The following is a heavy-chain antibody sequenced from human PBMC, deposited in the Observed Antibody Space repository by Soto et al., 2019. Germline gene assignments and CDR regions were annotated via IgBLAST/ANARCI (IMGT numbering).Heavy chain of an antibody. CDR3: ARTLSSSAENWFDP. D-gene: IGHD6-6*01. CDR2: TYYRSKWYN. CDR1: XDSVSSNSAA. V-gene: IGHV6-1*01. J-gene: IGHJ5*02. Sequence: SQTLSLTCAISXDSVSSNSAAWNWIRQSPSRGLEWLGRTYYRSKWYNDYAVSVKSRITINPDTSKNQFSLQLNSVTPEDTAVYFCARTLSSSAENWFDPWGQGTLVTVSS.